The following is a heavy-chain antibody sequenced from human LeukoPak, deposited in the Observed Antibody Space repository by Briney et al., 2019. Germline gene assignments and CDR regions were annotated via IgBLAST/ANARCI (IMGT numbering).Heavy chain of an antibody. J-gene: IGHJ3*02. D-gene: IGHD2-21*01. CDR1: GFSFSSHW. CDR2: MKEDGSDK. CDR3: ARVGNSRAIDI. V-gene: IGHV3-7*01. Sequence: GGSLRLSCAASGFSFSSHWMRWVRQAPGKGLEWVATMKEDGSDKFYVDSVNGRFSISRDNPKNSLYLQMNSLRAEDAAVYYCARVGNSRAIDIWGQGTMVTASS.